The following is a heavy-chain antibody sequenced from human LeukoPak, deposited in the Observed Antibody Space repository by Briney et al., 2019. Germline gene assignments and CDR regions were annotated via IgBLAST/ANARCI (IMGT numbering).Heavy chain of an antibody. CDR3: AKNAGHCTNSACYAN. CDR2: GST. V-gene: IGHV4-4*09. Sequence: GSTNYNPSLKSRVTILVDTSKNQFSLELTSVTAADTAVYYCAKNAGHCTNSACYANWGQGTLVTVSS. D-gene: IGHD2-8*01. J-gene: IGHJ4*02.